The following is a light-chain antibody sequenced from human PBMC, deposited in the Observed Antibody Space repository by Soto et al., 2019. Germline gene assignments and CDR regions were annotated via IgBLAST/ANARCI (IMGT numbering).Light chain of an antibody. CDR2: ATS. Sequence: EIVLTQSPGTLSLSPGERATLSCRASQSVSGSYLAWYQQKYGQAPRLLIYATSRRATGIPDRFSGSWSGTDLTLTISRLGPEDFAVYYCHHYGSSPWTFGQGTTVEIK. CDR1: QSVSGSY. V-gene: IGKV3-20*01. J-gene: IGKJ1*01. CDR3: HHYGSSPWT.